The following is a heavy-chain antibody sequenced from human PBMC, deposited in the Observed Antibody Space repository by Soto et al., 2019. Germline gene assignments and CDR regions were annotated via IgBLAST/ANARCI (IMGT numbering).Heavy chain of an antibody. V-gene: IGHV4-30-4*01. Sequence: SETLSLTCTVSGGSISSGNYCWSWIRQPPGKGLEWIGFIHYSGSSYYNPSLKSRVTISVDTSKNQFSLKLDSVTAADTAVYYCARYYWSLRYFDYWGQGTLVTVSS. D-gene: IGHD3-10*01. J-gene: IGHJ4*02. CDR1: GGSISSGNYC. CDR3: ARYYWSLRYFDY. CDR2: IHYSGSS.